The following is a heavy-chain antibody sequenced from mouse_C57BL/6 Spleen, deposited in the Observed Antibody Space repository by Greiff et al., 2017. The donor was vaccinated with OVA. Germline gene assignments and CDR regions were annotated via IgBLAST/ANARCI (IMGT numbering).Heavy chain of an antibody. Sequence: QVQLKESGPGLVAPSQSLSITCAVSGFSLTSSGVDWVRQSPGKGLEWLGVIWGVGSTNSTSALNSRLGISKVTSKSKVCLKMNSLQTDDTAMDYCASSSDSSGYGPFAYWGQGTLVTVSA. V-gene: IGHV2-6*01. D-gene: IGHD3-2*02. CDR2: IWGVGST. J-gene: IGHJ3*01. CDR3: ASSSDSSGYGPFAY. CDR1: GFSLTSSG.